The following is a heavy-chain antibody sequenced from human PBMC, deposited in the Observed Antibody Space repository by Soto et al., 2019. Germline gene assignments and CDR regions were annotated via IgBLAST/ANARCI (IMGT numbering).Heavy chain of an antibody. D-gene: IGHD3-22*01. CDR2: IYPGDSDT. CDR3: AISGYSTYYYYGMDF. V-gene: IGHV5-51*01. CDR1: GYSFTSYW. Sequence: GESLKISCKGSGYSFTSYWIGWVRQMPGKGLEWMGIIYPGDSDTRYSPSFQGQVTISADKSISTAYLQWSSLKASDTAMYYCAISGYSTYYYYGMDFSYQGTTVTVSS. J-gene: IGHJ6*02.